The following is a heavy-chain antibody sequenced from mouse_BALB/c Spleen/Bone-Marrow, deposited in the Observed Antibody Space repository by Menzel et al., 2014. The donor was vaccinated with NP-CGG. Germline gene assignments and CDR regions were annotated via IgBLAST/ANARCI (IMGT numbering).Heavy chain of an antibody. CDR3: ARLDYYGYLTY. CDR1: GFDFSRYW. CDR2: INPDSSTI. D-gene: IGHD1-2*01. Sequence: EVQLQESGGGLVQPGGSLKLSCAASGFDFSRYWMSWVRQAPGKGLEWIGEINPDSSTIDYTPSLKDKFIISRDNAKNTLYLRLNKVRFEDTALYYCARLDYYGYLTYWGQGTTLTGSS. V-gene: IGHV4-1*02. J-gene: IGHJ2*01.